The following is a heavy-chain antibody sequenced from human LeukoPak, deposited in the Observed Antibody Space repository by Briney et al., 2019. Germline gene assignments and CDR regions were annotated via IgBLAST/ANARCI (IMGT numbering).Heavy chain of an antibody. D-gene: IGHD5-24*01. J-gene: IGHJ4*02. Sequence: GSLRLSCAASGFTFSYHGMNWVRQAPGKGLEWIAYIGSSGNTIYYADSMQGRFIISRDNAQNSLFLEMNSLRVEDTAVYFCARGLRNAYNYIDSWGQGTLVTVSS. CDR3: ARGLRNAYNYIDS. V-gene: IGHV3-48*04. CDR1: GFTFSYHG. CDR2: IGSSGNTI.